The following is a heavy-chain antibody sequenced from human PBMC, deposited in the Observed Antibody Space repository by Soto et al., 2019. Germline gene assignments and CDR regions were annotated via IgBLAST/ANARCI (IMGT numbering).Heavy chain of an antibody. CDR1: GFTFSSYA. CDR3: ARDRYYYDSSGYYNY. V-gene: IGHV3-30-3*01. CDR2: ISYDGSNK. D-gene: IGHD3-22*01. J-gene: IGHJ4*02. Sequence: PGGSLRLSXAASGFTFSSYAMHWVRQAPGKGLEWVAVISYDGSNKYYADSVKGRFTISRDNSKNTLYLQMNSLRAEDTAVYYCARDRYYYDSSGYYNYWGQGTLVTVSS.